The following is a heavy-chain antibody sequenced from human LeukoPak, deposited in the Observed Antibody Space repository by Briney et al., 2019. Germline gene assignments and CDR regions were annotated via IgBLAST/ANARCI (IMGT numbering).Heavy chain of an antibody. J-gene: IGHJ4*02. Sequence: ASVNVSCKVSGYTLTELSMHWVRQAPGKGLEWMGGFDPEDGETIYAQKFQGRVTMTEDTSTDTAYMELSSLRSEDTAVYYCATPAELVVVNAFDYWGQGTLVTVSS. V-gene: IGHV1-24*01. CDR3: ATPAELVVVNAFDY. CDR1: GYTLTELS. CDR2: FDPEDGET. D-gene: IGHD3-22*01.